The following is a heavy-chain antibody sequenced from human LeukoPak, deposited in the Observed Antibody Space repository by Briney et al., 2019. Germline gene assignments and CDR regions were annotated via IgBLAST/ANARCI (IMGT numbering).Heavy chain of an antibody. Sequence: PSETLSLTCAVYGGSFSGYYWSWIRQPPGKGLEWIGEINHSGSTNYNPSLKSRVTISVDTSKNQFSLKLSSVTAADTAVYYCARVLGYQRWAWFDPWGQGTLVTVSS. J-gene: IGHJ5*02. CDR2: INHSGST. V-gene: IGHV4-34*01. CDR1: GGSFSGYY. D-gene: IGHD2-2*01. CDR3: ARVLGYQRWAWFDP.